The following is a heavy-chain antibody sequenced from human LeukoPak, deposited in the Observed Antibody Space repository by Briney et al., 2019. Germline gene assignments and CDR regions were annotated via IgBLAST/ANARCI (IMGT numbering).Heavy chain of an antibody. CDR3: AKDRAPGVVAATHGVDY. V-gene: IGHV3-23*01. D-gene: IGHD2-15*01. Sequence: GGSLRLSCAASGFTFSSYAMSWVRQAPGRGLGWASPFSGSGGSTYYADSVKGRFTISRDNSKNTLYLQMNSLRAEDTAVYYCAKDRAPGVVAATHGVDYWGQGTLVTVSS. CDR1: GFTFSSYA. J-gene: IGHJ4*02. CDR2: FSGSGGST.